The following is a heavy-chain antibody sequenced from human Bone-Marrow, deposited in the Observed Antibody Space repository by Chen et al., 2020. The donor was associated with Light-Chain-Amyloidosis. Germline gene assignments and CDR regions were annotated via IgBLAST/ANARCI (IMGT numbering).Heavy chain of an antibody. CDR3: AKDNLYNTSSWRVYYYFMDV. J-gene: IGHJ6*03. V-gene: IGHV3-43*02. CDR1: GFTFDDYS. CDR2: ISGDGGSI. D-gene: IGHD6-6*01. Sequence: EVQLVESGGGVVQPGGSLRLSCAASGFTFDDYSMHWVRQAPGKGLEWVSLISGDGGSIYYSDSVKGRFTISRVNSKNSLYLQMNSLRAEDTALYYCAKDNLYNTSSWRVYYYFMDVWGKGTTVTVSS.